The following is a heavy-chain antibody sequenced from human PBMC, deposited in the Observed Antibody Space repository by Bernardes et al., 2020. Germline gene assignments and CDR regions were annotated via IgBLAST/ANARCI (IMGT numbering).Heavy chain of an antibody. J-gene: IGHJ3*01. D-gene: IGHD3-9*01. CDR2: ISGGGSYT. V-gene: IGHV3-11*06. Sequence: GGSLRLSCVASGFNFATYKMSWVRQAPGEGLEWLSHISGGGSYTYYTDSVTARFTISRDNAKNSLFLQMESLRAEDTAVYYCARDVGGTDWRFGLDVWGPGTMVHVSS. CDR3: ARDVGGTDWRFGLDV. CDR1: GFNFATYK.